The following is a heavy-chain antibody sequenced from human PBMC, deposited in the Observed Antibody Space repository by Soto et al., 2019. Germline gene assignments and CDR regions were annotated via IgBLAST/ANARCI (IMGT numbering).Heavy chain of an antibody. V-gene: IGHV3-33*01. Sequence: GGSLRLSCAASGFTFSSYGMHWVRQAPGKGLEWVAVIWYDGSNKYYADSVKGRFTISRDNSKNTLYLQMNSLRAEDTAVYYCARPYSKVHYGGYFDYCGQRTLVPVSS. D-gene: IGHD4-17*01. CDR2: IWYDGSNK. CDR1: GFTFSSYG. CDR3: ARPYSKVHYGGYFDY. J-gene: IGHJ4*02.